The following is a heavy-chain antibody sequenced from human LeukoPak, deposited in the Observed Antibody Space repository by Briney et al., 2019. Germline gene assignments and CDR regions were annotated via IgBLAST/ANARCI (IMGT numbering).Heavy chain of an antibody. CDR2: INHSGST. Sequence: PSETLPLTCAVYGGSFSGYYWSWIRQPPGKGLEWIGEINHSGSTNYNPSLKSRVTISVDTSKNQFSLKLSSVTAADTAVYYCARGRITMVRGVKSPFGMDVWGQGTTVTVSS. D-gene: IGHD3-10*01. J-gene: IGHJ6*02. V-gene: IGHV4-34*01. CDR3: ARGRITMVRGVKSPFGMDV. CDR1: GGSFSGYY.